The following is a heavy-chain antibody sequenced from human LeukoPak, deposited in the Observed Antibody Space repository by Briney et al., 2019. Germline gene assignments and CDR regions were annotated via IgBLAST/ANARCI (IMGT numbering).Heavy chain of an antibody. J-gene: IGHJ4*02. Sequence: ASVKVSCRASGFSLIVYYMHWARQAPGQGLEWMGWIDPKSGGTSSAQSFQGRLTMTSDTSISTVYMELSGLRSDDTATYYCARGPVWGLDYWGLGTLVTVSS. CDR1: GFSLIVYY. V-gene: IGHV1-2*02. CDR3: ARGPVWGLDY. D-gene: IGHD7-27*01. CDR2: IDPKSGGT.